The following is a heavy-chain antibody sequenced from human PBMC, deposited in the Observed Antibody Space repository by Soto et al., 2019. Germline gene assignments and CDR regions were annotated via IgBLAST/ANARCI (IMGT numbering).Heavy chain of an antibody. CDR3: ARAGKKNYYYYYYGMDV. V-gene: IGHV3-48*03. J-gene: IGHJ6*02. CDR1: GFTFSSYE. D-gene: IGHD3-10*01. Sequence: EVQLVESGGGLVQPGGSLRLSCAASGFTFSSYEMNWVRQAPGKGLEWVSYISSSGSTIYYADSVKGRFTISRDNAKNSRYLQMNSLRAEDTAVYYCARAGKKNYYYYYYGMDVWGQGTTVTVSS. CDR2: ISSSGSTI.